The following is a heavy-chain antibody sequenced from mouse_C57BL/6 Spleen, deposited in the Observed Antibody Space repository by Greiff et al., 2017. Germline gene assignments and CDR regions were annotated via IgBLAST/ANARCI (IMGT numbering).Heavy chain of an antibody. CDR1: GYTFTSYW. V-gene: IGHV1-64*01. J-gene: IGHJ2*01. CDR3: ARGRDYYGSSFYYFDY. Sequence: QVQLQQPGAELVKPGASVKLSCEASGYTFTSYWMHWVKQRPGQGLEWIGMIHPNSGSTNYNEKFKSKATLTVDKSSSTAYMQLSSLTSEDSAVYYCARGRDYYGSSFYYFDYWGQGTTLTVSS. D-gene: IGHD1-1*01. CDR2: IHPNSGST.